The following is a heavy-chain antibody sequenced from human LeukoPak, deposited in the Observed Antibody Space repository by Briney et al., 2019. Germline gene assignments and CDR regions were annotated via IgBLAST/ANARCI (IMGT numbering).Heavy chain of an antibody. CDR3: ARGGYYGSGNDFRFDP. V-gene: IGHV4-39*07. CDR2: IYYSGST. CDR1: GGSISSSSYY. Sequence: SETLSLTCTVSGGSISSSSYYWGWIRQPPGKGLEWIGSIYYSGSTYYNPSLKSRVTISVDTSKNQFSLKLSSVTAAGTAIYYCARGGYYGSGNDFRFDPWGQGTLVTVSS. J-gene: IGHJ5*02. D-gene: IGHD3-10*01.